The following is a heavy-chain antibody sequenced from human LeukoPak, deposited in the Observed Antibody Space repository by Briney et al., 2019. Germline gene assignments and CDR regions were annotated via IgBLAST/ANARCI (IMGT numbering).Heavy chain of an antibody. CDR1: GYTFTGYY. D-gene: IGHD4-11*01. CDR3: ARIDYSDSMDV. Sequence: ASVKVSCKASGYTFTGYYMHWVRQAPGQGLEWMGWINSNSGGTNYAQKFQGRVTMTRDTSISTAYMELSRLRSDDTAVYYCARIDYSDSMDVWGQGTTVTVSS. CDR2: INSNSGGT. J-gene: IGHJ6*02. V-gene: IGHV1-2*02.